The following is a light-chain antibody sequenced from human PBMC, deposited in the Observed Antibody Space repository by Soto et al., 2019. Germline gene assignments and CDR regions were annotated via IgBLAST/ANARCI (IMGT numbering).Light chain of an antibody. Sequence: DIQMTQSPSTLSASVGDRLTITCRASQSISSWLAWYQQKPGKVPKLLIYKASTLGSGVPSRFSGSGSGTEFTLTISSLQPDDFATYYCQQYSYYFSFGGGTEVEIK. CDR1: QSISSW. V-gene: IGKV1-5*03. J-gene: IGKJ4*01. CDR2: KAS. CDR3: QQYSYYFS.